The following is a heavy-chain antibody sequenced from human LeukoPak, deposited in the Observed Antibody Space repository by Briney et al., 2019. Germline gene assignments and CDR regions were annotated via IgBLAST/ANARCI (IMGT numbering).Heavy chain of an antibody. V-gene: IGHV4-34*01. CDR1: GGSFSGYY. D-gene: IGHD4-17*01. J-gene: IGHJ4*02. CDR2: INHSGST. CDR3: ARVHGDYIDY. Sequence: SETLSLTCAVYGGSFSGYYWSWIRQPPGKGLEWIGEINHSGSTNYNPSLKSRVTISVDTSKSQFSLKLSSVTAADTAVYYCARVHGDYIDYWGQGTLVTVSS.